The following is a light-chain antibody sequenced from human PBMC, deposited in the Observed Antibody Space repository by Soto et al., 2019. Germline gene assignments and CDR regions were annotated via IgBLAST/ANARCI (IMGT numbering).Light chain of an antibody. CDR3: QQYNSYPIT. V-gene: IGKV1-5*01. CDR2: DAS. Sequence: DIQMTQSPSSLSASVGDRVTITCRASQSSSSWLAWYQQKPGKAPKLLIDDASNLESGVPSRFSGSGAGTEFTLTSSSLQPDVFATYYCQQYNSYPITFGQGTRLEIK. J-gene: IGKJ5*01. CDR1: QSSSSW.